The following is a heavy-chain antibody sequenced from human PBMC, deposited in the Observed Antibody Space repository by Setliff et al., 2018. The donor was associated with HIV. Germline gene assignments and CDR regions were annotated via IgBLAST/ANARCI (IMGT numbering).Heavy chain of an antibody. CDR3: ARGSCSGCYLSDY. Sequence: GASVKVSCKAFGYTFSTNAIYWVRQAPGQRLEWMGYINAGDDNTRYSEKFQGRVTITRDTSANTAYMELSSMRSEDTAVYYCARGSCSGCYLSDYWGLGTLVTVS. V-gene: IGHV1-3*01. CDR1: GYTFSTNA. D-gene: IGHD6-19*01. CDR2: INAGDDNT. J-gene: IGHJ4*02.